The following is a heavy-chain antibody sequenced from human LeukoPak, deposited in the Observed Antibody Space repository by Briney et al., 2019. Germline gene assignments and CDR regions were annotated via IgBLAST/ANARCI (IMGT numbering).Heavy chain of an antibody. CDR3: ARVYYDSSGYYPYGMDV. D-gene: IGHD3-22*01. CDR2: IYHSGST. CDR1: GGSISSGGYS. J-gene: IGHJ6*02. Sequence: SQTLSLTCAVSGGSISSGGYSWSWIRQPPGKGLEWIGYIYHSGSTYYNPSLKSRVTISVDRSKNQFSLKLTSVTAADTAVYYCARVYYDSSGYYPYGMDVWGQGTTVTVSS. V-gene: IGHV4-30-2*01.